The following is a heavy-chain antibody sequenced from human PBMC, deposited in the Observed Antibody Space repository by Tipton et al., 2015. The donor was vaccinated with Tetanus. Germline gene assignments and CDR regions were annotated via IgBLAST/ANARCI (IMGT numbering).Heavy chain of an antibody. CDR2: IAHDGNYK. CDR1: GITFSSFA. D-gene: IGHD2-21*02. J-gene: IGHJ4*02. Sequence: SLRLSCAASGITFSSFAMHWVRQAPGKGLEWVSFIAHDGNYKYEVESVKGRFTISRDNSGSTLFLQMNSLRAEDTAVYSCARGMAEASNCGGDCYSDYWGQGTLVTVSS. V-gene: IGHV3-30-3*01. CDR3: ARGMAEASNCGGDCYSDY.